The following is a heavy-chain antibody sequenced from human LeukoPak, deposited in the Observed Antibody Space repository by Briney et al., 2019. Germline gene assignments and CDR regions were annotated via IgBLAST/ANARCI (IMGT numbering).Heavy chain of an antibody. D-gene: IGHD4-11*01. J-gene: IGHJ4*02. CDR3: ARAVDYRNYFDY. V-gene: IGHV4-31*03. CDR1: GDSMTRGGYY. Sequence: SQTLSLTCTVSGDSMTRGGYYWSWVRQHPGKGLEWVGFIYHSRTTFYNPSLESRATISVDTSQNQFSLKLTSVTAADTAVYYCARAVDYRNYFDYWGQGTLVTVSS. CDR2: IYHSRTT.